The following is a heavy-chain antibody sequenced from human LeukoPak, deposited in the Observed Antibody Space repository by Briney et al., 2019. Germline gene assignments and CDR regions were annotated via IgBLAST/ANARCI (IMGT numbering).Heavy chain of an antibody. Sequence: ASVKVSCKTSGYIFTNYALHWVRQAPGQRLEWMGWINAGNGDTKFSQKFQGRVTITRDTSATTAYMELSSLRSEDTAVYYCARDADYGGNTGPDYWGQGTLVTVSS. CDR2: INAGNGDT. D-gene: IGHD4-23*01. CDR3: ARDADYGGNTGPDY. J-gene: IGHJ4*02. V-gene: IGHV1-3*01. CDR1: GYIFTNYA.